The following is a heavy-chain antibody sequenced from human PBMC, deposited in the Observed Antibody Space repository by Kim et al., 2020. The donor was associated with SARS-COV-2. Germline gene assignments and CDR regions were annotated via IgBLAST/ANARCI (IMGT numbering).Heavy chain of an antibody. CDR2: IEGGGAT. J-gene: IGHJ4*02. V-gene: IGHV3-23*01. CDR3: AKDYGPKGLPFFDY. CDR1: GFTFNTHA. D-gene: IGHD2-15*01. Sequence: GGSLRLSCLISGFTFNTHAMSWVRQAPGKGLAWVSGIEGGGATFYAGSVKGRFTISRDDSKNTLYLEMNSLGVEDTAIYYCAKDYGPKGLPFFDYWGQGILVTVSS.